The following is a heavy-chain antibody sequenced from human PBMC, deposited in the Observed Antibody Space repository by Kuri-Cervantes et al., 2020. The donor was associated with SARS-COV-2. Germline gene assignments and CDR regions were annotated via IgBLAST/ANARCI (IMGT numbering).Heavy chain of an antibody. CDR3: ARESSESDDALDL. J-gene: IGHJ3*01. CDR2: INHYGAEK. D-gene: IGHD3-10*01. Sequence: GGSLRLSCAVSGFTFSDYWMSWVRQAPGKGLEWVANINHYGAEKYYVDSVKGRFIISRDNAKNSLYLQRNSLRAEDTALYYCARESSESDDALDLWGQGTLVTVSS. CDR1: GFTFSDYW. V-gene: IGHV3-7*03.